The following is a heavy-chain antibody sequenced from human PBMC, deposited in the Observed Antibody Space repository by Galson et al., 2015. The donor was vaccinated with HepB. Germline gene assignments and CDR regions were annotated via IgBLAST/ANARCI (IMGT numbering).Heavy chain of an antibody. CDR1: GGTFSSYA. J-gene: IGHJ6*02. Sequence: SVKVSCKASGGTFSSYAITWVRQAPGQGLEWIGGIIIPMSKRTKSAQRFQGRVTITADESTNTAYMELSSLRSEDTAVYYCAREFLRTGLFYYNAMDVWGQGTTVTVSS. CDR3: AREFLRTGLFYYNAMDV. CDR2: IIIPMSKRT. V-gene: IGHV1-69*13. D-gene: IGHD1/OR15-1a*01.